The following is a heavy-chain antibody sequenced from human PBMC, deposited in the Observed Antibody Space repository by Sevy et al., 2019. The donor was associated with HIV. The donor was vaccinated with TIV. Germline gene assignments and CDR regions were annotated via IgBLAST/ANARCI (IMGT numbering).Heavy chain of an antibody. CDR3: VRHADTPSPQGGFFDS. J-gene: IGHJ4*02. CDR1: GFLFTYPW. D-gene: IGHD5-18*01. CDR2: IKSKNDGGAI. V-gene: IGHV3-15*01. Sequence: GGSLRLSCAGSGFLFTYPWMSWVRQAPGKGLEWVGRIKSKNDGGAIDYAAPVKGRFSLSRDDSQNMVFLQMSSLKTEDTAVYYCVRHADTPSPQGGFFDSWGQGALVTVSS.